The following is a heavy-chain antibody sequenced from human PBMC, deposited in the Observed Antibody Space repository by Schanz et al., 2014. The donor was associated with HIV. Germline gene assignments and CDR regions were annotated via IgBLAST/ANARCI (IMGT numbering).Heavy chain of an antibody. CDR2: ISYDGRNK. Sequence: QVQLVESGGGVVQPGRSLRLSCAASGFTFDSYGIHWVRQAPGKGLEWVAVISYDGRNKYYADSVKGRFTISRDNSKNTLYLQMNSLRAEDTAVYYCARGLGAPYYDFRSGYYKGVIYYGMDVWGQGTTVTVSS. V-gene: IGHV3-30*03. D-gene: IGHD3-3*01. J-gene: IGHJ6*02. CDR1: GFTFDSYG. CDR3: ARGLGAPYYDFRSGYYKGVIYYGMDV.